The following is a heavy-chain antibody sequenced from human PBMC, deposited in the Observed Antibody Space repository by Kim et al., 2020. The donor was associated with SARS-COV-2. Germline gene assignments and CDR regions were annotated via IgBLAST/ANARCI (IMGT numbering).Heavy chain of an antibody. D-gene: IGHD3-22*01. J-gene: IGHJ5*02. CDR1: GFTFDDYG. CDR2: INWNGGST. CDR3: ARDSGVDSSGYGWFDP. Sequence: GWSLRLSCAASGFTFDDYGMSWVRQAPGKGLEWVSGINWNGGSTGYADSVKGRFTISRDNAKNSLYLQMNSLRAEDTALYHCARDSGVDSSGYGWFDPWGQGTLVTVSS. V-gene: IGHV3-20*01.